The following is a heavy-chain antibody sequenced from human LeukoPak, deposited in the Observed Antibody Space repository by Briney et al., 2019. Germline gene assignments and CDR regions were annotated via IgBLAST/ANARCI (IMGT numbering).Heavy chain of an antibody. D-gene: IGHD2-2*01. V-gene: IGHV2-70*01. J-gene: IGHJ4*02. CDR1: GFSLSTSGMC. CDR2: IDWDDDK. CDR3: ARSAYCSGTSCATPFDY. Sequence: SGPALVKPTQTLTLTCTFSGFSLSTSGMCVSWIRQPPGKALEWLALIDWDDDKYYSTSLKTRLTISKDTSKNQVVLTMTNMDPVDTATYYCARSAYCSGTSCATPFDYWGQGTLVTVSS.